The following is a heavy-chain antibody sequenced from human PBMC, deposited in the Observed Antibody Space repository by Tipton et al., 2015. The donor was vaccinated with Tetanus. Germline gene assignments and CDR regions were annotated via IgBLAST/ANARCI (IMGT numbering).Heavy chain of an antibody. V-gene: IGHV1-2*05. CDR3: ARTRIAAAGNDAFDI. CDR2: INPNSGGT. D-gene: IGHD6-13*01. J-gene: IGHJ3*02. Sequence: QVQLVQSGAEVKKPGASVKVSCKASGYTFTGYYMHWVRQAPGQGLEWMGRINPNSGGTNYAQKFQGRVTMTRDTSISTAYMELSRRRSDDTVVYYCARTRIAAAGNDAFDIWGQGTMVTVSS. CDR1: GYTFTGYY.